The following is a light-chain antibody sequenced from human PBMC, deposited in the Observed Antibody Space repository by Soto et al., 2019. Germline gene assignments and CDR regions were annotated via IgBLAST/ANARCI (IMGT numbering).Light chain of an antibody. J-gene: IGLJ3*02. CDR3: SSFTSSSTWV. CDR1: SSDLGGYNY. V-gene: IGLV2-14*01. CDR2: EVS. Sequence: QSALTQPASVSGSPGQSITISCTGTSSDLGGYNYVSWYQHHPGKAPKLMIYEVSNRPSGISNRFSGSKSGDTASLTISGLQAEDEGDYYCSSFTSSSTWVFGGGTKLTVL.